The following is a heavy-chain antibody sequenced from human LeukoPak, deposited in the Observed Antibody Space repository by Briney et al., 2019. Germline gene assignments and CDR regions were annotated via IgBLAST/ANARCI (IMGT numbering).Heavy chain of an antibody. D-gene: IGHD2-21*02. CDR2: IYSGGST. V-gene: IGHV3-53*01. Sequence: PGGSLRLSCAASEFSVGSNYMTWVRQAPGKGLEWVSLIYSGGSTYYADSVKGRFTVSRDNSQNTLYLQMNSLRAEDTAVYYCAKDFVVVPGNVNYFDYWGQGALVTVSS. CDR3: AKDFVVVPGNVNYFDY. J-gene: IGHJ4*02. CDR1: EFSVGSNY.